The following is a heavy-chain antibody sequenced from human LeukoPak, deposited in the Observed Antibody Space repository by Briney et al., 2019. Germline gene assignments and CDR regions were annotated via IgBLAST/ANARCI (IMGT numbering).Heavy chain of an antibody. Sequence: GGSLRLSCAASGFTFRNFAISWVRQAPGKGLEWVSTLSGGGESLYYADFVKGRFTVSSDNSLTTVFLQMNSLRAEDTGVYFCAKTRNWFDSWGLGTHVTVSS. CDR3: AKTRNWFDS. V-gene: IGHV3-23*01. J-gene: IGHJ5*01. CDR2: LSGGGESL. CDR1: GFTFRNFA.